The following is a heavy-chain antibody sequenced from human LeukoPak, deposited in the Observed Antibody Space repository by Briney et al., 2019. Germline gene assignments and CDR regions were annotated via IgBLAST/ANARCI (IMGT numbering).Heavy chain of an antibody. V-gene: IGHV3-64*01. CDR1: GFTFSSYA. CDR3: ARAVGDCSGGSCPRKSRRMDV. D-gene: IGHD2-15*01. CDR2: ISSNGGST. J-gene: IGHJ6*04. Sequence: QRGGSLRLSCAASGFTFSSYAMHWVRQAPGKGLEYVSAISSNGGSTYYANSVKGRFTISRDNSKNTLYLQMGSLRAEDMAVYYCARAVGDCSGGSCPRKSRRMDVWGKGTTVTISS.